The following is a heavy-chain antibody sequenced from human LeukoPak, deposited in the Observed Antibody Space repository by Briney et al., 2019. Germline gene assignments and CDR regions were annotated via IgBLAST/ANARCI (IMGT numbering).Heavy chain of an antibody. CDR2: ISDSGGST. D-gene: IGHD6-19*01. J-gene: IGHJ4*02. CDR3: AKSGYNSGWYLFDR. V-gene: IGHV3-23*01. Sequence: GGSLRLSCAASGFTFSNYVMSWVRQAPGKGLEWVSVISDSGGSTYYAYSVKGWFTISRDNSKNTLYLQMNSLRAEDTAVYYCAKSGYNSGWYLFDRWGQGTLVTVSS. CDR1: GFTFSNYV.